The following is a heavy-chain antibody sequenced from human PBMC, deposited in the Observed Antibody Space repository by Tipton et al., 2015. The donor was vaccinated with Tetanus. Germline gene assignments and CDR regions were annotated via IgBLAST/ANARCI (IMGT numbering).Heavy chain of an antibody. Sequence: QLVQSGPEVKPSETLSLSCSVSGDSISSFYWTWIRQPAGKGLEWIGRIYTSGSTNYNPSLKSRVIMSVDTSRRQFSLKLNSVTAADTAVYYCARGTGDYWGQGTLVTVSS. V-gene: IGHV4-4*07. CDR1: GDSISSFY. CDR3: ARGTGDY. J-gene: IGHJ4*02. D-gene: IGHD1-14*01. CDR2: IYTSGST.